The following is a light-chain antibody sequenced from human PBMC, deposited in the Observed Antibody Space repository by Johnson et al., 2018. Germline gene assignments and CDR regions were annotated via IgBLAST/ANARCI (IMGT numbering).Light chain of an antibody. CDR1: SSNIGNNY. CDR2: ENN. V-gene: IGLV1-51*02. CDR3: GTWDSSLSAGNV. Sequence: QSVLTQPPSVSAAPGQKVTISCSGSSSNIGNNYVSWYQQLQGTAPKLLIYENNKRPSGIPDRFSGSKPGTSATLGITGLPTGDEADYYCGTWDSSLSAGNVFGTGTKVTVL. J-gene: IGLJ1*01.